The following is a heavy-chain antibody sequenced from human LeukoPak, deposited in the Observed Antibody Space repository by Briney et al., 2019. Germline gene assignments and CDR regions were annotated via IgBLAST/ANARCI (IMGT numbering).Heavy chain of an antibody. CDR1: GGTFSSYA. CDR3: ARDVRNYYYDSSGYSWDAFDI. CDR2: IIPIFGTA. J-gene: IGHJ3*02. D-gene: IGHD3-22*01. Sequence: SVKVSCKAFGGTFSSYAISWVRQAPGQGLEWMGGIIPIFGTANYAQKFQGRVTITTDESTSTAYMELSSLRSEDTAVYYCARDVRNYYYDSSGYSWDAFDIWGQGTMVTVSS. V-gene: IGHV1-69*05.